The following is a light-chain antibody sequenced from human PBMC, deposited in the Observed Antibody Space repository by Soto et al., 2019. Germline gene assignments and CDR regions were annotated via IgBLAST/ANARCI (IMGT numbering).Light chain of an antibody. CDR3: QQYGSSPDT. Sequence: IVMTQSPATVSVSTGERATLSCRASQTVSSDYLAWYQQKPGQAPRLLIYDASSRATGIPDRFSGSGSGTDFTLTISRLEPEDFAVYYCQQYGSSPDTFGQGTRLEI. CDR1: QTVSSDY. J-gene: IGKJ5*01. CDR2: DAS. V-gene: IGKV3-20*01.